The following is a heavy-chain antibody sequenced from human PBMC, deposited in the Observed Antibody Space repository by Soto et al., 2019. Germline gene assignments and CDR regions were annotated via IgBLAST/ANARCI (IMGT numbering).Heavy chain of an antibody. Sequence: PGGSLRLSCAASGFTFSSYGMHWVRQAPGKGLEWVAVIWYDGSNKYYADSVKGRFTISRDNSKNTLYLQMNSLRAEDTAVYYCARKGMVRGTFDYWGQGTLVTVSS. CDR1: GFTFSSYG. D-gene: IGHD3-10*01. J-gene: IGHJ4*02. V-gene: IGHV3-33*01. CDR3: ARKGMVRGTFDY. CDR2: IWYDGSNK.